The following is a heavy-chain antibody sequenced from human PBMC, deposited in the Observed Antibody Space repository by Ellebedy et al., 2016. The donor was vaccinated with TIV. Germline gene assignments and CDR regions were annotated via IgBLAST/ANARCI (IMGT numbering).Heavy chain of an antibody. J-gene: IGHJ5*02. Sequence: GESLKISCAASGFSFTDYYMSWIRQAPGEGLEYVSYISSSGSTTDYAGSVRGRFTISRDNAKNSLYLQMDSLRAEGTAVYYCARVDSSSWYRGPLDPWGQGTLVTVSS. D-gene: IGHD6-13*01. V-gene: IGHV3-11*04. CDR2: ISSSGSTT. CDR3: ARVDSSSWYRGPLDP. CDR1: GFSFTDYY.